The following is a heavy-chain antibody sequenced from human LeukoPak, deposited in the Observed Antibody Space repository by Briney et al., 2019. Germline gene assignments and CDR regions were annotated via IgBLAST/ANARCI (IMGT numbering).Heavy chain of an antibody. CDR3: ARSPRYCSSTSCQGGNWFDP. CDR2: ISSSSSYT. Sequence: NSGGSLRLSCAASGFTFSDYYMSWIRQAPGKGLEWVSYISSSSSYTKYADSVKGRFTISRDNAKNSLYLQMNSLRAEDTAVYYCARSPRYCSSTSCQGGNWFDPWGQGTLVTVSS. J-gene: IGHJ5*02. V-gene: IGHV3-11*03. D-gene: IGHD2-2*01. CDR1: GFTFSDYY.